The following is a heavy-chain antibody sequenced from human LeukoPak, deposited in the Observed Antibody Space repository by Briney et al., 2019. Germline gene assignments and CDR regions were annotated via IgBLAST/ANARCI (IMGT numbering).Heavy chain of an antibody. Sequence: GGSLRLSRVVSGFTFDDYAMHWVRQAPGKGLEWVSLIGGDGTDTYYANSVKGRFTVSRDNSKKSLYLQMSSLRTEDTALYYCAKAYCGGDCYPGDYWGQGTLVTVSS. V-gene: IGHV3-43*02. CDR1: GFTFDDYA. D-gene: IGHD2-21*02. CDR3: AKAYCGGDCYPGDY. J-gene: IGHJ4*02. CDR2: IGGDGTDT.